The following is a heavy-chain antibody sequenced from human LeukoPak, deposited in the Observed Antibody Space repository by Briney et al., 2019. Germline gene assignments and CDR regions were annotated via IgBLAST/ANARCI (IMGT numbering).Heavy chain of an antibody. Sequence: SETLSLTCSVSGGSINSGYWNWIRQPPGKGLEWIGLLYPSGSTNYNPSLKSRVTISVDTSRTQFSLKLSSMTAADAAVYYCAGGHYPLEYWGQGALVTVSA. CDR2: LYPSGST. D-gene: IGHD1-26*01. CDR3: AGGHYPLEY. V-gene: IGHV4-59*01. CDR1: GGSINSGY. J-gene: IGHJ4*02.